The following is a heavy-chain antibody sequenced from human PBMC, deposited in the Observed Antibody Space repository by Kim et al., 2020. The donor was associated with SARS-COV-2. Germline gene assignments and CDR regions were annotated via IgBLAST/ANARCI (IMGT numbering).Heavy chain of an antibody. CDR3: VRGHVAEDL. Sequence: GGSLRLSCAASGFIVSNHWMTWVRQAPGKGLEWVASVKQDGRVKEYVDSVMGRFNISRDAAKNSVFLQMNSLRVEDTALYYCVRGHVAEDLWCQGTLVTV. CDR2: VKQDGRVK. D-gene: IGHD2-21*01. V-gene: IGHV3-7*01. J-gene: IGHJ5*02. CDR1: GFIVSNHW.